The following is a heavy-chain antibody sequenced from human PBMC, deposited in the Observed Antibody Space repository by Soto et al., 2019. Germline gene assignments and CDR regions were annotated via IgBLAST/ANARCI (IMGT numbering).Heavy chain of an antibody. CDR1: GYTFTSYD. J-gene: IGHJ5*02. CDR3: ARGFRVAATRWWFDP. Sequence: WASVKVSCKASGYTFTSYDISWVRQAPGQGLEWMGWISTYNGNTNYAQKLQGRVTMTTDTSTSTAYMELRSLRSDDTAVYYCARGFRVAATRWWFDPWGQGTLVTVSS. D-gene: IGHD2-15*01. V-gene: IGHV1-18*01. CDR2: ISTYNGNT.